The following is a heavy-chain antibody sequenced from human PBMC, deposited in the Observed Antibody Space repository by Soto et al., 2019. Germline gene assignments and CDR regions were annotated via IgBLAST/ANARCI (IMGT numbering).Heavy chain of an antibody. CDR2: ISGSGGST. CDR3: AKLNNWNFFSIDSYKGNWFDP. CDR1: GFTFSSYA. V-gene: IGHV3-23*01. D-gene: IGHD1-7*01. Sequence: GGSLRLSCAASGFTFSSYAMSWVRQAPGKGLEWVSAISGSGGSTYYADSVKGRFTISRDNSKNTLYLQMNSLRAEDTAVYYCAKLNNWNFFSIDSYKGNWFDPWGQGTLVTVSS. J-gene: IGHJ5*02.